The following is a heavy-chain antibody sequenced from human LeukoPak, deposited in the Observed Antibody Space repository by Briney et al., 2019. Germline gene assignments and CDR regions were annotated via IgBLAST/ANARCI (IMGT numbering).Heavy chain of an antibody. D-gene: IGHD3-3*01. J-gene: IGHJ4*02. CDR2: IKHYGSEK. Sequence: GGSLRLSCAASGFTFSSYGMHWVRQAPGKGLEWVASIKHYGSEKYYVDSVRGRFTISRDNTMNSLYLQMSSLRAEDTAVYYCATDRGWRTSGYYLYYFEYWGQGTLVTFSS. CDR3: ATDRGWRTSGYYLYYFEY. V-gene: IGHV3-7*01. CDR1: GFTFSSYG.